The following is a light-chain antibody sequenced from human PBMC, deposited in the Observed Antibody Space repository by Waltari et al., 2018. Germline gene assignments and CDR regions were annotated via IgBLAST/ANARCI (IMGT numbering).Light chain of an antibody. CDR2: STT. Sequence: QPVVTQEPSLTVSPGGAVTLTCASSPGAVPSGNYPNRIQQKPGQVPRSLIHSTTTRHSWTPARFSGSLLGGKAALTLSGVQPEDEAEYYCLLYDGSDQVFGGGTKLTVL. CDR1: PGAVPSGNY. V-gene: IGLV7-43*01. CDR3: LLYDGSDQV. J-gene: IGLJ3*02.